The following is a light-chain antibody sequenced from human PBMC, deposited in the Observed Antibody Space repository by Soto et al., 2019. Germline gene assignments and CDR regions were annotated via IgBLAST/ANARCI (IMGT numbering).Light chain of an antibody. CDR3: SSWDDNLDAEV. J-gene: IGLJ1*01. CDR1: SSNIGSNS. V-gene: IGLV1-44*01. Sequence: QSVLTQPPSTSGTPGQRVTISCSGSSSNIGSNSVNWYQHLPGTAPTLLIYSNSQRPSGVPDRFSGSKSGTSASLAISGLQSEDETDYHCSSWDDNLDAEVFGAGTKVTVL. CDR2: SNS.